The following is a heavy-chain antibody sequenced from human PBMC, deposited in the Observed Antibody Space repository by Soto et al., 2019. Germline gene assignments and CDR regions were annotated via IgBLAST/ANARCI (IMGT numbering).Heavy chain of an antibody. J-gene: IGHJ4*02. CDR3: ARIYYERYFDS. D-gene: IGHD3-22*01. CDR1: GFSLSNSGMC. CDR2: IDWDDDN. V-gene: IGHV2-70*01. Sequence: GPTRVNPPQRHRLPCTFSGFSLSNSGMCVSWIRQPPGKALEWLALIDWDDDNYYSTSLKTRLTMSKDTSKNQVVLTMTNIDPVDTATYYCARIYYERYFDSWGQGTLVTASS.